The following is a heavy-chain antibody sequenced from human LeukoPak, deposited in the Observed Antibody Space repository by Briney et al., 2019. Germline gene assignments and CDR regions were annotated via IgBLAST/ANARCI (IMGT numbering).Heavy chain of an antibody. V-gene: IGHV1-18*01. CDR3: ARSGVGYFYDNTGYYPLDY. D-gene: IGHD3-22*01. J-gene: IGHJ4*02. CDR1: GYTFSSYS. CDR2: ISAYTGNT. Sequence: ASVKVSCKASGYTFSSYSISWVRQAPGQGLEWMGWISAYTGNTNYAQNFQGRVTMTTDTSTSTAFMELRSLRSDDTAVYYCARSGVGYFYDNTGYYPLDYWGQGTLVTVSS.